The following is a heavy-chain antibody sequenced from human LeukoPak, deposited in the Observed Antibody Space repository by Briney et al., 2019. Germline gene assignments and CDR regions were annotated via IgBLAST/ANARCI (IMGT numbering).Heavy chain of an antibody. CDR1: GFTFRSSA. CDR2: ISYDGSNK. V-gene: IGHV3-30*04. D-gene: IGHD2-15*01. J-gene: IGHJ6*03. CDR3: AKVQGPYCSGGSCFMDV. Sequence: GGSLRLSCAASGFTFRSSAMHWVRQAPGKGLEWVAVISYDGSNKYYADSVKGRFTISRDSSKNTLYLQMNSLRAEDTAVYYCAKVQGPYCSGGSCFMDVWGKGTTVTVSS.